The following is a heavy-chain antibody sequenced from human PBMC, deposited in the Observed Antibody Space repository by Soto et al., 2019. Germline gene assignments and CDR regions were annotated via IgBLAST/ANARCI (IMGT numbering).Heavy chain of an antibody. J-gene: IGHJ6*02. Sequence: ASVKVSCKASGYTFTSYYMHWVRQAPGQGLEWMGIINPSGGSTSYAQKFQGRVNMTRDTSTSTVYMELSSLRSEDTAVYYCARARLDGYDSSGYSYYYYYGMDVWGQGTTVTVSS. V-gene: IGHV1-46*03. D-gene: IGHD3-22*01. CDR3: ARARLDGYDSSGYSYYYYYGMDV. CDR1: GYTFTSYY. CDR2: INPSGGST.